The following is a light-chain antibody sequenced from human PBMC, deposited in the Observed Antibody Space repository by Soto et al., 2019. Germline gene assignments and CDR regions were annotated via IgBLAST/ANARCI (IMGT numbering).Light chain of an antibody. CDR2: DAS. Sequence: DIQMTQSPSTLSASVGDRVTITCRASQTISNWLAWYQQKPGKAPTLLIYDASTLERGVPSRFRRNGCVTGLTLSIDSLQPDDFATYYCQQYHTSLITVGQGTRLEIK. V-gene: IGKV1-5*01. CDR1: QTISNW. J-gene: IGKJ5*01. CDR3: QQYHTSLIT.